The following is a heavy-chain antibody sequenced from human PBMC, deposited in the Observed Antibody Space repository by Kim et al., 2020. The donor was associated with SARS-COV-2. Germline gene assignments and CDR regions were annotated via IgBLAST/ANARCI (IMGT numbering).Heavy chain of an antibody. CDR3: ARRPAGVDS. Sequence: SETLSLTCAVYGGSFNGHYWNWFRQPPGMGLEWIGEINHTGSTKYNPSLKSRVTLSVDTSKNQFSLKLRSVTAADTAVYYCARRPAGVDSWGQVTPVALS. V-gene: IGHV4-34*01. D-gene: IGHD2-21*01. J-gene: IGHJ4*02. CDR2: INHTGST. CDR1: GGSFNGHY.